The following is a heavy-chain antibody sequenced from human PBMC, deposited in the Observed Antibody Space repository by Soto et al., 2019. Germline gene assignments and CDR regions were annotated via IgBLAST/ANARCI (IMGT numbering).Heavy chain of an antibody. V-gene: IGHV2-5*01. CDR2: IYWNDEQ. CDR3: AHRVPGPSGSED. Sequence: QITLEESGPTLVKPTQTLTLTCTFSGVSLASGVVGVGWIRQPPGEALEGLALIYWNDEQYYNPSLRNRLTITRDTSKHPVVLTMTNMDPVDTATYYCAHRVPGPSGSEDWGQGTTVTVSS. J-gene: IGHJ6*02. CDR1: GVSLASGVVG. D-gene: IGHD3-10*01.